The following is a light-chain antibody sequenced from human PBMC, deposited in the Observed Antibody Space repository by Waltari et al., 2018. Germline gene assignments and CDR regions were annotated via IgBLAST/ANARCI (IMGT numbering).Light chain of an antibody. Sequence: EFVLTQSPGTLPLFPGERATLSCRASQSFSRTLAGYQQKPGQAPRLLIYYASSRATGIPDRFSGSGSGTDFSLTISRLEPEDFAVYYCQQYGTLPATFGQGTKVEIK. J-gene: IGKJ1*01. CDR1: QSFSRT. CDR2: YAS. V-gene: IGKV3-20*01. CDR3: QQYGTLPAT.